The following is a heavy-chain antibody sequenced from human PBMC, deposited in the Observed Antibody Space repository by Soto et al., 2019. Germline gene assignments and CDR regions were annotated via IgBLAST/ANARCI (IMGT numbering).Heavy chain of an antibody. D-gene: IGHD6-13*01. CDR3: ARGSPYSIAYYFDY. CDR2: NSAYNGNT. CDR1: SYTFTSYG. J-gene: IGHJ4*02. V-gene: IGHV1-18*01. Sequence: ASVKVSCKASSYTFTSYGISWVRQAPGQGLEWMGWNSAYNGNTNYAQKLQGRVTMTTDTSTSTAYMETRSLRSDDTAVYYCARGSPYSIAYYFDYWGQGTLVTVSS.